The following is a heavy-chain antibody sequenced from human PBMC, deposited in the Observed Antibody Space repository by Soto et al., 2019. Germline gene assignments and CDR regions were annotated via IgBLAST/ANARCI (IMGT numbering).Heavy chain of an antibody. CDR2: ISSSSSTI. CDR3: ARDHLFSPRYYYYGMDV. Sequence: PGGSLRLSCAASGFTFSSYSMNWVRQAPGKGLEWVSYISSSSSTIYYADSVKGRFTISRDNPKNSLYLQMNSLRDEDTAVYYCARDHLFSPRYYYYGMDVWGQGTTVTVSS. J-gene: IGHJ6*02. V-gene: IGHV3-48*02. CDR1: GFTFSSYS.